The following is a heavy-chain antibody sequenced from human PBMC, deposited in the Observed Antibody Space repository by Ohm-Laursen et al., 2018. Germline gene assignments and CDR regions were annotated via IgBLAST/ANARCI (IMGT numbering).Heavy chain of an antibody. CDR1: GFMLSSYD. CDR2: IYDGGNT. J-gene: IGHJ4*02. D-gene: IGHD6-6*01. Sequence: SLRLSCAAAGFMLSSYDMTWVRQAPGKGLEWVSVIYDGGNTYYADSVKGRFTISRDNSKNTLYLQMNNLRAEDTAVYYCARTPYSSPSLKAGYWGQGTLVTVSS. CDR3: ARTPYSSPSLKAGY. V-gene: IGHV3-66*01.